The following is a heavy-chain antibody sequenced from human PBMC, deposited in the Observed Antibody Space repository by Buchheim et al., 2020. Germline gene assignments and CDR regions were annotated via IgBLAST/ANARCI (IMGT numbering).Heavy chain of an antibody. CDR1: GGSISSSSYY. CDR2: IYYSGST. D-gene: IGHD6-13*01. V-gene: IGHV4-39*01. CDR3: ARLKVLDSSSWYIVENDRLFDY. J-gene: IGHJ4*02. Sequence: QLQLQESGPGLVKPSETLSLTCTVSGGSISSSSYYWGWIRQPPGKGLEWIGSIYYSGSTYYNPSLKSRVTISVDTSKNQFSLKLSSVTAADTAVYYCARLKVLDSSSWYIVENDRLFDYWGQGTL.